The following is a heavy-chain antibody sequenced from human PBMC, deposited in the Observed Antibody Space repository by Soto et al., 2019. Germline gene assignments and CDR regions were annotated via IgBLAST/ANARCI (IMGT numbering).Heavy chain of an antibody. CDR3: ISHSPEDMIRT. J-gene: IGHJ4*02. CDR2: IRNKANSYAT. CDR1: GFTFSGSS. D-gene: IGHD2-15*01. V-gene: IGHV3-73*01. Sequence: PGGPLRLSCAASGFTFSGSSGHWVRQASGKGLEWVGRIRNKANSYATAYAASVRGRFTISRDDSKNTAFLQMNSLNTEDTAVYYCISHSPEDMIRTWGQGTLVTVSS.